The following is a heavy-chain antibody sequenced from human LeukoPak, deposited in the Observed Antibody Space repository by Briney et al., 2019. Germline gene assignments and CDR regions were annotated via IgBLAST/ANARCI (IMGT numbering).Heavy chain of an antibody. V-gene: IGHV3-74*01. CDR1: GFTFSSYW. J-gene: IGHJ3*02. Sequence: GGSLRLPCAASGFTFSSYWMHWVRQVPGKGLVWVSRINSDGSSTSYADSVKGRFTISRDNAKNTLYVQMNSLRAEDTAVYYCSTGSGHAFDTWGRGTMVTVSS. CDR3: STGSGHAFDT. D-gene: IGHD3-10*01. CDR2: INSDGSST.